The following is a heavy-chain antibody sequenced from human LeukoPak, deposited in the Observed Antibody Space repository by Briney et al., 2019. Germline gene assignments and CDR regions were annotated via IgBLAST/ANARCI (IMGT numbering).Heavy chain of an antibody. J-gene: IGHJ4*02. CDR1: GFTFGSYA. CDR3: AKSNVVVTAIKVPYFDY. V-gene: IGHV3-23*01. Sequence: GASLRLSCAASGFTFGSYAMSWVRQAPGKGLEWVSAISGSGGSTYYADSVKGRFTISRDNSKNTLYLQMNSLRAEDTAVYYCAKSNVVVTAIKVPYFDYWGQGTLVTVSS. D-gene: IGHD2-21*02. CDR2: ISGSGGST.